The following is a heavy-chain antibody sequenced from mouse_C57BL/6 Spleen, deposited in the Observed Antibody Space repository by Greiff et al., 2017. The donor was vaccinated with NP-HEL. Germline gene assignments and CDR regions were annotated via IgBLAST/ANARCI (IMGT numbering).Heavy chain of an antibody. D-gene: IGHD2-2*01. CDR3: ARHEEKGYERDWFAY. J-gene: IGHJ3*01. V-gene: IGHV1-62-2*01. CDR1: GYTFTEYT. CDR2: FYPGSGSI. Sequence: VQLQQSGAELVKPGASVKLSCKASGYTFTEYTIHWVKQRPGQGLEWIGWFYPGSGSIKYNEKFKDKATLTADKSSSTVYMELSRLTSEDSAVLRFARHEEKGYERDWFAYWGQGTLVTVSA.